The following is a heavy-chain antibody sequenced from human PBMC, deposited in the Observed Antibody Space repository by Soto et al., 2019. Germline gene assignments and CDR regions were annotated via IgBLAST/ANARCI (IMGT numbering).Heavy chain of an antibody. CDR1: GFSLSTSGVG. V-gene: IGHV2-5*01. Sequence: QITLKESGPTLVKPTQTLTLTCTFSGFSLSTSGVGVGWIRQPPGKALEWLALIYWNDDKRYSPSLKSRLTITKDTSKNQVVLTMTNMDPVDTATYYCAHRLGLYGSVDNWFDPWGQGTLVTVSS. CDR3: AHRLGLYGSVDNWFDP. D-gene: IGHD3-10*01. J-gene: IGHJ5*02. CDR2: IYWNDDK.